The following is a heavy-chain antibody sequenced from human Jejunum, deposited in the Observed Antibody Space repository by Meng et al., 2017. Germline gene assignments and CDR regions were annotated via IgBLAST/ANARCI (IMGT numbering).Heavy chain of an antibody. V-gene: IGHV1-18*01. CDR3: ARDAGGCGNDCYYFDH. Sequence: ASVKVSCKASGYTFNRYGISWWRQAPGQGPEWMGWISAYSASAKYAQKFQGRVIMTTETSTNTVYMELMRLTSDDTAVYYCARDAGGCGNDCYYFDHWGQGTLVTVSS. D-gene: IGHD2-21*02. CDR2: ISAYSASA. CDR1: GYTFNRYG. J-gene: IGHJ4*02.